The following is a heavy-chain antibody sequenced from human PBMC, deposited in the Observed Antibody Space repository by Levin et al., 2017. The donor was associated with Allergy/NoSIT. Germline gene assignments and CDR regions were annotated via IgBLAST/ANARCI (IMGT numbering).Heavy chain of an antibody. CDR1: GFTFNNYA. V-gene: IGHV3-23*01. J-gene: IGHJ4*02. Sequence: PGGSLRLSCAASGFTFNNYAMNWARQAPGKGLEWVSVISGNGGSTSYADSVKGRFTISRDNSKNTLYLQMNSLRAEDPAVYYCAKSFAYRSSSSRPHDYWGQGTLVTVSS. CDR3: AKSFAYRSSSSRPHDY. D-gene: IGHD6-6*01. CDR2: ISGNGGST.